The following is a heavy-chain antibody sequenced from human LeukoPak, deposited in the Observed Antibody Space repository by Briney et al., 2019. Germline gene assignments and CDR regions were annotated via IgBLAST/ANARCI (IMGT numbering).Heavy chain of an antibody. CDR1: GCPFSDNY. Sequence: GESLRLTCAASGCPFSDNYLTWVRQPPGKGLEWVSDINNGGTPKYADSVTGRFIISRDNSRNMLYLQMNSLRVDDTAVYDCARWPTMGGRWGQGTLVTVSS. D-gene: IGHD3-16*01. J-gene: IGHJ4*02. CDR2: INNGGTP. CDR3: ARWPTMGGR. V-gene: IGHV3-66*01.